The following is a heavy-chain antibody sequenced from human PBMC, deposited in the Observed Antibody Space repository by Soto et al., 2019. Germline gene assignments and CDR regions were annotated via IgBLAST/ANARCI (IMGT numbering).Heavy chain of an antibody. J-gene: IGHJ6*02. CDR1: GGSISSYY. Sequence: PSETLSLTCTVSGGSISSYYWSWIRQPPGKGLEWIGYIYYSGSTNYNPSLKSRVTISVDTSKNQFSLKLRSVTAADTAVYYCARTPYGGITMVRGVPYYYYGMDVWGQGTTVTV. V-gene: IGHV4-59*01. CDR3: ARTPYGGITMVRGVPYYYYGMDV. D-gene: IGHD3-10*01. CDR2: IYYSGST.